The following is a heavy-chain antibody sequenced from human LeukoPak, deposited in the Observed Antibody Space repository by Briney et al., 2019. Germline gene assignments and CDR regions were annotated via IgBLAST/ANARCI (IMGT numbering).Heavy chain of an antibody. Sequence: GGSLRLSCAASGFSFSSYSMSWVREAPGKGLEWVSSISSSSSYIYYADSVKGRFTISRDNAKNSLYLQMNSLRAEDTAVYYCARGGPYLDYWGQGTLVTASS. CDR1: GFSFSSYS. CDR2: ISSSSSYI. V-gene: IGHV3-21*01. CDR3: ARGGPYLDY. J-gene: IGHJ4*02.